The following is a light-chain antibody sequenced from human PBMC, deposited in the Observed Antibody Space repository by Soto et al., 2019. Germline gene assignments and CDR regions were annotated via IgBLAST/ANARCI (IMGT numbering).Light chain of an antibody. V-gene: IGLV1-40*01. Sequence: QSVLTQPPSVSGAPGQRVTISCTGSSSNIGAGHVVHWYQQFPGRAPNLLIYGSTNRPSGVPDRFSGSKSGTSGYLAITGLQAEDEADYYCQSYDNGLSASVFGGGTKLTVL. J-gene: IGLJ2*01. CDR3: QSYDNGLSASV. CDR1: SSNIGAGHV. CDR2: GST.